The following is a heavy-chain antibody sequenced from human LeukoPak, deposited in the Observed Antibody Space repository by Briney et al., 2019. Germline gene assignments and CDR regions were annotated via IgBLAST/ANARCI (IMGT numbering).Heavy chain of an antibody. CDR3: ARAEVLPDFYDTSGGFDY. D-gene: IGHD3-22*01. J-gene: IGHJ4*02. V-gene: IGHV4-4*02. CDR1: GGSISSSNW. CDR2: IYHSGST. Sequence: NPSETLSLTCAVSGGSISSSNWWSWVRQPPGKGLEWIGEIYHSGSTNYNPSLKSRVTIAVDKSKNQFSLKLSSVTAADTAVYYCARAEVLPDFYDTSGGFDYWGQGTLVTVSS.